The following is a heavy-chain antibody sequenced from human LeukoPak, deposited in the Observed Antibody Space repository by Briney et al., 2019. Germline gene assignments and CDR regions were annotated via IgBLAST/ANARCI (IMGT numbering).Heavy chain of an antibody. Sequence: SETLSHTCTVSGGSINSYYWSWIRQPAGKGLEWIGRVYSSGNTNYNPSLKSRVSMSVDTSKNQFSLKLTSVTAADTAVYYCARGGKATVVAMWGQGILVTVSS. CDR2: VYSSGNT. CDR1: GGSINSYY. CDR3: ARGGKATVVAM. V-gene: IGHV4-4*07. D-gene: IGHD4-23*01. J-gene: IGHJ4*02.